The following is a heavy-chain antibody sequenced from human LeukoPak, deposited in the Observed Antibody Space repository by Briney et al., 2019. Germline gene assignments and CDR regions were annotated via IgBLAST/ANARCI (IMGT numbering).Heavy chain of an antibody. Sequence: ASVRVSCKASGYTFTSYYMHWVRQAPGQGLEWMGIINPSGGSTSYAQKFPGRVTMTRDTSTSTVYMELSSLRSEDTAVYYCAREKRPANKSYYYYGMDVWGQGTTVTVSS. V-gene: IGHV1-46*01. CDR3: AREKRPANKSYYYYGMDV. CDR2: INPSGGST. D-gene: IGHD2-2*01. J-gene: IGHJ6*02. CDR1: GYTFTSYY.